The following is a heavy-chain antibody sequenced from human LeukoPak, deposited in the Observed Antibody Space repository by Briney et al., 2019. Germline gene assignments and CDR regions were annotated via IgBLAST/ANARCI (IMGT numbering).Heavy chain of an antibody. CDR1: GGSISSGDYY. D-gene: IGHD5-12*01. CDR2: IYYSGST. Sequence: PSETLSLTCTVSGGSISSGDYYWSWIRQPPGKGLEWIGYIYYSGSTYYNPSLKSRVTISVDTSKNQFSLKLSSVTAADTAVYYCAREPTINEEPNWFDPWGQGTLVTVSS. J-gene: IGHJ5*02. V-gene: IGHV4-30-4*08. CDR3: AREPTINEEPNWFDP.